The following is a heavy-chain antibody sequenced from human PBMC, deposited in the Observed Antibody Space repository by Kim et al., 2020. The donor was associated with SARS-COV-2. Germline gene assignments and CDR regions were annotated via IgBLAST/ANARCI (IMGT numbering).Heavy chain of an antibody. CDR3: AVWNLGFGELLDYYGMDV. CDR1: GYSFTSYW. D-gene: IGHD3-10*01. CDR2: IYPGDSDT. Sequence: GESLKISCKGSGYSFTSYWIGWVRQMPGKGLEWMGIIYPGDSDTRYSPSFQGQVTISADKSISTAYLQWSSLKASDTAMYYCAVWNLGFGELLDYYGMDVWGQGTTVTVSS. V-gene: IGHV5-51*01. J-gene: IGHJ6*02.